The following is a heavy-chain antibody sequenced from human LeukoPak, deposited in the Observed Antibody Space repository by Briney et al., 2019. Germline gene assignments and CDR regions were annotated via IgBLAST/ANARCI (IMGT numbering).Heavy chain of an antibody. Sequence: ASVRDSCKASGYIFTSYSIIWVRQAPGQGLEWMGWISAYNDNTNYAQKLQGRVTMTTDTSTSTAYMELRSLRSDDTAVYYCARPDYGGIRGAFDIWGQGTMVIVSS. CDR1: GYIFTSYS. V-gene: IGHV1-18*01. CDR2: ISAYNDNT. CDR3: ARPDYGGIRGAFDI. D-gene: IGHD4-23*01. J-gene: IGHJ3*02.